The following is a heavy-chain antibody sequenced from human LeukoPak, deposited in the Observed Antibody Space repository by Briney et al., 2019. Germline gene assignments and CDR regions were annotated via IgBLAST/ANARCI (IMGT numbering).Heavy chain of an antibody. J-gene: IGHJ3*02. CDR1: GGTFSSYT. V-gene: IGHV1-69*04. Sequence: SVKVSCKASGGTFSSYTISWVRQAPGQGLEWMGRIIPILGIANYAQKFQGRVTITADKSTSTAYMELSSLRSEDTAVYYCARDPFFGVVTTLFDAFDIWGQGTMVTVSS. CDR2: IIPILGIA. CDR3: ARDPFFGVVTTLFDAFDI. D-gene: IGHD3-3*01.